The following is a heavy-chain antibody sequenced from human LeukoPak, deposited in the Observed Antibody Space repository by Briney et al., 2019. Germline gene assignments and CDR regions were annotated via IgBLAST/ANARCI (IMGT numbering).Heavy chain of an antibody. Sequence: SETLSLTCTVSGGSISNYYWSWIRQPPGKGLVGIGYFYYSGSTSYNPSLKSRVTISVATSKNQFSLKLSSMTAADTAVYYCAKGGIRSGAFDIWGQGTRVTVSS. D-gene: IGHD6-13*01. CDR3: AKGGIRSGAFDI. CDR1: GGSISNYY. V-gene: IGHV4-59*01. J-gene: IGHJ3*02. CDR2: FYYSGST.